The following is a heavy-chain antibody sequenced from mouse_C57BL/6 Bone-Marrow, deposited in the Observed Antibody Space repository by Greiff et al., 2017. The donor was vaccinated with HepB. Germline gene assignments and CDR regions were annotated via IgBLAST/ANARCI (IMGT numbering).Heavy chain of an antibody. CDR1: GYTFTSYW. Sequence: VQLQQPGAELVRPGTSVKLSCKASGYTFTSYWMHWVKQRPGQGLEWIGVIDPSDSYTNYNQKFKGKATLTVDTSSSTAYMQLNSLTSEDSAVYYCATHYYGSSYLYWYFDVWGTGTTVTVSS. CDR2: IDPSDSYT. CDR3: ATHYYGSSYLYWYFDV. D-gene: IGHD1-1*01. V-gene: IGHV1-59*01. J-gene: IGHJ1*03.